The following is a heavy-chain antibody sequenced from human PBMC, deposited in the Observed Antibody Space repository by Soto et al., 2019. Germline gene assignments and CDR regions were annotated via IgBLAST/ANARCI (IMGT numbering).Heavy chain of an antibody. D-gene: IGHD3-22*01. CDR2: IIPIFGTA. CDR1: GGTFSSYA. V-gene: IGHV1-69*13. CDR3: ARAWFTMIVVDQYYYYGMDV. J-gene: IGHJ6*02. Sequence: GASVKVSCKASGGTFSSYAISWVRQAPGQGLEWMGGIIPIFGTANYAQKFQGRVTITADESTSTAYMELSSLRSEDTAVYYCARAWFTMIVVDQYYYYGMDVWGQGTTVTVSS.